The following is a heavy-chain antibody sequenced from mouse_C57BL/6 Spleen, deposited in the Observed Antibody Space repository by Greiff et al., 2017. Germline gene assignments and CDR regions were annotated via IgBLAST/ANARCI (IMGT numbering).Heavy chain of an antibody. CDR3: ARDRGLLPYYFDY. J-gene: IGHJ2*01. V-gene: IGHV3-6*01. CDR1: GYSITSGYY. CDR2: ISYDGSN. D-gene: IGHD2-3*01. Sequence: EVHLVESGPGLVKPSQSLSLTCSVTGYSITSGYYWNWIRQFPGNKLEWMGYISYDGSNNYNPSLKNRISITRDTSKNQFFLKLNSVTTEDTATYYCARDRGLLPYYFDYWGQGTTLTVSS.